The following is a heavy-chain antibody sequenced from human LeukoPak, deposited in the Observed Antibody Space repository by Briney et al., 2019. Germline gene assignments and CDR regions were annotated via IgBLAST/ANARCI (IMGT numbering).Heavy chain of an antibody. J-gene: IGHJ3*02. CDR2: INDGGST. CDR1: GGSFTKHQ. V-gene: IGHV4-34*01. CDR3: ARPREQWLGNDAFDM. Sequence: PSETLSLTCAVYGGSFTKHQWSWIRQPPGKGLEWIGAINDGGSTNYNPSLKSRVTISVDTSKNQFSLRLSSMTAADTAVYYCARPREQWLGNDAFDMWGQGTMVTVSS. D-gene: IGHD6-19*01.